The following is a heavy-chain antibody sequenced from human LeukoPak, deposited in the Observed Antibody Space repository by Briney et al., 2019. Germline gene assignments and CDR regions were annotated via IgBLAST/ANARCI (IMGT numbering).Heavy chain of an antibody. J-gene: IGHJ4*02. CDR3: ARVGDGYNSGFDY. V-gene: IGHV1-24*01. CDR2: FDPGDDET. D-gene: IGHD5-24*01. CDR1: GYSLSELS. Sequence: ASVKVSCKVSGYSLSELSTHWVRQAPGQGLEWMGGFDPGDDETIYAQKFQGRVTMTEDTSTDTAYLELSSLRSEDTAVYYCARVGDGYNSGFDYWGQGTLVTVSS.